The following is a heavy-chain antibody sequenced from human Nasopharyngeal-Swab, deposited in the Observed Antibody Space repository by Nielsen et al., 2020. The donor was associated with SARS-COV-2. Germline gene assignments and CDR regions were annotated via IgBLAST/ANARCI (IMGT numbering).Heavy chain of an antibody. V-gene: IGHV3-21*01. J-gene: IGHJ6*02. CDR2: IRSRSSYI. CDR3: ARDGLDYDFWSAYFMDV. Sequence: GGSLRLSCAASGFTFNNYTFNWVPKAPGKGLGWVSSIRSRSSYIYYADSVKGRFTISRDNAKTSLYLQMNSLRAEDTAVYYCARDGLDYDFWSAYFMDVWGQGTTVTVSS. D-gene: IGHD3-3*01. CDR1: GFTFNNYT.